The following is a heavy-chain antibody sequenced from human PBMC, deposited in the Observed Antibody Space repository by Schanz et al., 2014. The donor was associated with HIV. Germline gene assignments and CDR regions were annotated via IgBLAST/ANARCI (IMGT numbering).Heavy chain of an antibody. D-gene: IGHD3-16*01. CDR3: AKEMVSRYYGDAFNI. J-gene: IGHJ3*02. V-gene: IGHV3-9*01. Sequence: EVQLVESGGGLVQPGRSLRLSCEASGFTFDDYDMHWVRQAPGKGLEWVSSISWNSGNIGYADSVKGRFTISRDNGKDSLYLQMNSLRAEDTALYYCAKEMVSRYYGDAFNIWGQGTTVTVSS. CDR1: GFTFDDYD. CDR2: ISWNSGNI.